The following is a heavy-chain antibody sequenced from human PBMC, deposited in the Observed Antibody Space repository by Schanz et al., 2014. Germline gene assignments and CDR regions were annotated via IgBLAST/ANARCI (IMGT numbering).Heavy chain of an antibody. J-gene: IGHJ4*02. CDR3: ARQFYDMLTGYWFPYYFDY. CDR2: ISGTTTYT. CDR1: GFTFSDYY. D-gene: IGHD3-9*01. Sequence: QVQLVESGGGLVKPGGSLRLSCAASGFTFSDYYMSWIRQAPGKGLEWVSYISGTTTYTNYADSVKGRFTISRDNAKNSLYLQMNSLRAEDTAVYYCARQFYDMLTGYWFPYYFDYWGQGTLVTVSS. V-gene: IGHV3-11*06.